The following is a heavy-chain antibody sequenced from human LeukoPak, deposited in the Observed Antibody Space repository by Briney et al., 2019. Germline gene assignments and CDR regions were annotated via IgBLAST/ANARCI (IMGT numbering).Heavy chain of an antibody. CDR2: IYSSGNT. D-gene: IGHD1-26*01. V-gene: IGHV4-34*01. Sequence: ETLSLTCAVYGGSFSGYYWGWVRQPPGKGLEWIGNIYSSGNTYYNASLKSRVTIYIDTSKNQFSLNLSSVTAADTAVYYCAKSGGSGLIDYWGQGTLVTVSS. CDR3: AKSGGSGLIDY. J-gene: IGHJ4*02. CDR1: GGSFSGYY.